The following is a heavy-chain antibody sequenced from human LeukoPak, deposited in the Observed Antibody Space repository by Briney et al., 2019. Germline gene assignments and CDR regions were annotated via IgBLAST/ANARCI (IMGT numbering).Heavy chain of an antibody. CDR1: GSGFTFNNYW. V-gene: IGHV3-74*01. CDR2: INADGSTT. CDR3: ATLISGWSLY. J-gene: IGHJ4*02. Sequence: GGSLRLSCAASGSGFTFNNYWMHWVRQAPGKGLVWVSRINADGSTTSYADSVRGRFTISRDNAKNTLYLQMDSLRAEDTAVYYCATLISGWSLYWGQGTLVTVSS. D-gene: IGHD6-19*01.